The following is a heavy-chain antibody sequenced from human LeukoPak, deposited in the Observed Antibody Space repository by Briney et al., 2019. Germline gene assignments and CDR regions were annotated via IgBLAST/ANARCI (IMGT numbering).Heavy chain of an antibody. V-gene: IGHV1-2*02. CDR1: GGTFSSYA. CDR2: INPNSGGT. Sequence: ASVKVSCKASGGTFSSYAISWVRQAPGQGLEWMGWINPNSGGTNYAQKFQGRVTMTRDTSISSAYMELSRLTSDDTAVYYCARGGGGSYFSYWYFDLWGRGTLVTVSS. D-gene: IGHD1-26*01. J-gene: IGHJ2*01. CDR3: ARGGGGSYFSYWYFDL.